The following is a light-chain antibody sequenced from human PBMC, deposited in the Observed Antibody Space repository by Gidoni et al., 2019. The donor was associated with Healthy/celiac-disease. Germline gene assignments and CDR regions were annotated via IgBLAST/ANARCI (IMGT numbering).Light chain of an antibody. CDR1: QSVSSN. CDR2: GAS. Sequence: EIVMTQSPATLSVSPGERATLSCRASQSVSSNLAWYQQKPGQAPRLLIYGASTRATGIPARCSGSGSGTEFTLTISSLQSEDFAVYYCQQYNNWHPLTFGGGTKVEIK. V-gene: IGKV3-15*01. CDR3: QQYNNWHPLT. J-gene: IGKJ4*01.